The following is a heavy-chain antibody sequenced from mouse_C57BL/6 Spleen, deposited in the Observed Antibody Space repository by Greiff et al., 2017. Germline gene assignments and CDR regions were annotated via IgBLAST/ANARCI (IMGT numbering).Heavy chain of an antibody. CDR3: AREGVYDGYYPAWFAY. V-gene: IGHV1-61*01. CDR2: IYPSDSET. CDR1: GYTFTSYW. D-gene: IGHD2-3*01. J-gene: IGHJ3*01. Sequence: QVQLKQPGAELVRPGSSVKLSCKASGYTFTSYWMAWVKQRPGQGLEWIGNIYPSDSETHYNQKFKDKATLTVDKSSSTSYMQLSSLKSEDSAFYYCAREGVYDGYYPAWFAYWGQGTLVTVSA.